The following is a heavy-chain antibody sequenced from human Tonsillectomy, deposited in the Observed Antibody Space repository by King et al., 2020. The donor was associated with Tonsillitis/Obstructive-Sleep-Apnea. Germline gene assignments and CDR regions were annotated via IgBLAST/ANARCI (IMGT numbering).Heavy chain of an antibody. V-gene: IGHV4-39*01. D-gene: IGHD3-3*01. CDR3: AGHARKTIFGVDITYFDH. J-gene: IGHJ4*02. CDR2: IYYSGST. Sequence: LQLQESGPGLVKPSETLSLTCAVSGCSITSSPYYWGWIRQPPGKGLEWIGSIYYSGSTYCNPSLKSRVTISVDTSKNHFSLKLSFVTAAATAVYYCAGHARKTIFGVDITYFDHWGQGTLVTVSS. CDR1: GCSITSSPYY.